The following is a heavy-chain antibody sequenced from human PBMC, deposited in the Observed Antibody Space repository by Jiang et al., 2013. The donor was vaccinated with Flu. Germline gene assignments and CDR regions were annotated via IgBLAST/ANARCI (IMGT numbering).Heavy chain of an antibody. Sequence: GSGLVKPSETLSLTCTVSADSITTYSWNWIRQPPGKGLEWIGCIYNTGITTFNPSLESRITISVDTSKNQVSLRINSVTAADTAVYYCARSAASFGRLFPFDQWGQGSLVTVST. V-gene: IGHV4-59*08. D-gene: IGHD3-9*01. CDR3: ARSAASFGRLFPFDQ. J-gene: IGHJ4*02. CDR2: IYNTGIT. CDR1: ADSITTYS.